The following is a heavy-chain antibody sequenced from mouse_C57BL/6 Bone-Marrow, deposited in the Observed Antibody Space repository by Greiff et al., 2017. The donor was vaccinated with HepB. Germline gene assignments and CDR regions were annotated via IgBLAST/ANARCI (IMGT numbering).Heavy chain of an antibody. CDR1: GFTFSSYG. Sequence: EVHLVESGGDLVKPGGSLKLSCAASGFTFSSYGMSWVRQTPDKRLEWVATICSGGSYTYYPDSVKGRFTISRDNAKNTLYLQMSSLKSEDTAMYYCARHLYWYFDVWGTGTTVTVSS. J-gene: IGHJ1*03. V-gene: IGHV5-6*01. CDR3: ARHLYWYFDV. CDR2: ICSGGSYT.